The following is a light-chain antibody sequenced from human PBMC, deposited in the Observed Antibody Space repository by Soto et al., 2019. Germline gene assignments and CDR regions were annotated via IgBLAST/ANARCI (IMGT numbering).Light chain of an antibody. CDR3: SSYGSISPYV. V-gene: IGLV2-14*01. CDR1: SSDVGGYDY. J-gene: IGLJ1*01. Sequence: QSVLTQPASVSGSPGQSITISCTGTSSDVGGYDYVSWYQQHPGKAPRHMIYDVSNRPSGVSNRFSGSKSGNTASLTISGLQAEDEADYYCSSYGSISPYVFGTGTKLTVL. CDR2: DVS.